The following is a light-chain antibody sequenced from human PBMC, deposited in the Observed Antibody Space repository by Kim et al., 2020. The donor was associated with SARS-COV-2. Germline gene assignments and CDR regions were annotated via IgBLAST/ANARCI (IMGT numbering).Light chain of an antibody. CDR1: QSVSSSY. J-gene: IGKJ4*01. Sequence: SPGESAIISCRATQSVSSSYLAWYQQKPGQAPRLLIYGASSRATGIPDRFSGSGSGTDFTLSISRLEPEDFAVYYCQQYGSSPLTFGGGTKVDIK. CDR2: GAS. V-gene: IGKV3-20*01. CDR3: QQYGSSPLT.